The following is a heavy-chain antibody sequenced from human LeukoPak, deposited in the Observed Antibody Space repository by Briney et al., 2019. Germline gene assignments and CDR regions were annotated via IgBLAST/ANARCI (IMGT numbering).Heavy chain of an antibody. J-gene: IGHJ5*02. V-gene: IGHV4-4*02. CDR2: MPHSGST. CDR3: ARAQQGCSKASCYLEP. Sequence: PSGTLSLTCSISGASIVSTNWWNWVRQSPGEGLEWIGAMPHSGSTNYNPSLNSRVSISLDKSKNQVSLRLSSVAAADTALYYCARAQQGCSKASCYLEPWGQGTLVTVSS. CDR1: GASIVSTNW. D-gene: IGHD2-2*01.